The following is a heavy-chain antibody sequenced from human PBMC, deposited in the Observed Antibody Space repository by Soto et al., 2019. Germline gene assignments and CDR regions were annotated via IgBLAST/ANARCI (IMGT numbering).Heavy chain of an antibody. CDR3: ARDTLRYFDSLDYYYGMDV. V-gene: IGHV3-33*08. CDR1: GFTFSTYA. CDR2: IYYDGSNK. Sequence: GGSLRLSCAASGFTFSTYAMAWVRQAPRKGLERVAIIYYDGSNKYYADSVKGRFTISRDNSKNTLHLQMNSLSAEDTAVYYCARDTLRYFDSLDYYYGMDVWGQGTTVTVSS. D-gene: IGHD3-9*01. J-gene: IGHJ6*02.